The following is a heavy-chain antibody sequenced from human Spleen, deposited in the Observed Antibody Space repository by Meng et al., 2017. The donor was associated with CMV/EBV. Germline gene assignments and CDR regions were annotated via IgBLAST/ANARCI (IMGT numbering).Heavy chain of an antibody. CDR3: AREVDIAVAGPFDY. D-gene: IGHD6-19*01. Sequence: VKVSCKASGYIFTGYYMHWVRQAPGQGLEWMGWINPNSGDTNYAQKFQGRVTMTRDTSIRTAYMELSRLRSDDTAVYYCAREVDIAVAGPFDYWGQGTLVTVSS. CDR2: INPNSGDT. CDR1: GYIFTGYY. V-gene: IGHV1-2*02. J-gene: IGHJ4*02.